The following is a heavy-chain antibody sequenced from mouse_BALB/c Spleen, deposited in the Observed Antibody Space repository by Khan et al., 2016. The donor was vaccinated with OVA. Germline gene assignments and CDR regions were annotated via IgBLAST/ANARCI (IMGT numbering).Heavy chain of an antibody. D-gene: IGHD1-2*01. CDR1: DYSITSGYG. CDR3: ARTARIKY. V-gene: IGHV3-2*02. J-gene: IGHJ2*01. CDR2: ISYSGST. Sequence: VQLKQSGPGLVKPSQSLSLTCTVTDYSITSGYGWNWIRQFPGNKLEWMGYISYSGSTNYNPSLKSRISITRDTSKNQIFLQLNSVTTEDTATYYCARTARIKYWGQGTTLTVSS.